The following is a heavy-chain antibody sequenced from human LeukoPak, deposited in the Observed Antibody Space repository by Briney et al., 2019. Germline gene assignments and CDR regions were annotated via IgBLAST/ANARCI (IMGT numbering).Heavy chain of an antibody. CDR3: ARVSSSGWYAFDF. D-gene: IGHD6-19*01. Sequence: GGSLRLSCAASGFTFSTYAIHWVRQAPGKGLEYVSGISGNGRNTYYGNSVKGGFTISRDNSKNTLYLQMGSLRAEDMGVYYCARVSSSGWYAFDFWGQGTMVTVSS. CDR1: GFTFSTYA. J-gene: IGHJ3*01. CDR2: ISGNGRNT. V-gene: IGHV3-64*01.